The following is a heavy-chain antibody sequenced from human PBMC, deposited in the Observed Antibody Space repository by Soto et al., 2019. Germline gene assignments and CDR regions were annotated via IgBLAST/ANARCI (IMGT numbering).Heavy chain of an antibody. CDR2: INSDGSST. J-gene: IGHJ3*02. Sequence: PGGSLRLSCAASGFTFSSNWMHWVRQAPGKGLVWVSRINSDGSSTSYADSVKGRFTISRDNAKNTLYLQMNSLRAEDTAVYYCTGGRFWSGYFAFDIWGQGTMVTVSS. V-gene: IGHV3-74*01. CDR3: TGGRFWSGYFAFDI. D-gene: IGHD3-3*01. CDR1: GFTFSSNW.